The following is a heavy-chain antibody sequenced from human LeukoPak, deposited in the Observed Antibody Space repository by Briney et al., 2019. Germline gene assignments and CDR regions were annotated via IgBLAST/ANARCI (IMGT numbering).Heavy chain of an antibody. D-gene: IGHD5/OR15-5a*01. CDR3: ARQMTSTRLFDS. Sequence: GGSLRLSCVASGFMFSDHAFHWVRQSPDKGLEWVALIGSDGSKEYYADSVQGRFTVSRENSKNTLFLQMNTLRADDTAVYFCARQMTSTRLFDSWGQGTLVTVSS. CDR2: IGSDGSKE. J-gene: IGHJ4*02. V-gene: IGHV3-30*04. CDR1: GFMFSDHA.